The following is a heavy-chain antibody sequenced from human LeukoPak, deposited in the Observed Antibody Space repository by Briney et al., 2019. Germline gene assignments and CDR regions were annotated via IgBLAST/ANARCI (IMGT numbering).Heavy chain of an antibody. V-gene: IGHV4-39*07. D-gene: IGHD6-19*01. CDR1: GPSISSGSNY. CDR2: IYSSGST. J-gene: IGHJ4*02. Sequence: KTSETLSLTCSVSGPSISSGSNYWGWIRPPPGKTLEWIVSIYSSGSTYYNSSLQSRVIIIIDTPKNHFSLTLSSVTAAAAAVYYCARSEVAGTRGADYWGQGTLVTVSS. CDR3: ARSEVAGTRGADY.